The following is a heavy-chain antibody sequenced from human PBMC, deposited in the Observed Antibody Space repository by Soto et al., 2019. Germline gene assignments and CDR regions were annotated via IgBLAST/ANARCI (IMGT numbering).Heavy chain of an antibody. Sequence: QVHLVQSGLEVRKPGASVRLSCKASGYTFTSHGISWVRQAPRQGLEWVGWISPFNGRRDIGDSFQGRVSMSTETGLAYMVVRGLAFEATGVSFYGRCIQRRVMTAADVWGAGATVIAAS. CDR2: ISPFNGRR. J-gene: IGHJ6*01. CDR3: GRCIQRRVMTAADV. V-gene: IGHV1-18*01. CDR1: GYTFTSHG. D-gene: IGHD2-21*02.